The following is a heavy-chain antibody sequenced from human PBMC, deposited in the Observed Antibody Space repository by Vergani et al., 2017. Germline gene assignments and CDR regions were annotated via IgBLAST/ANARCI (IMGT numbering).Heavy chain of an antibody. CDR3: TKDILRGNYGDYVNGFDI. CDR2: IRSKANSYAT. J-gene: IGHJ3*02. D-gene: IGHD4-17*01. CDR1: GFTFSGSA. V-gene: IGHV3-73*01. Sequence: EVQLVESGGGLVQPEGSLKLSCAASGFTFSGSAMHWVRQASGKGLEWVGRIRSKANSYATAYAASVKGRFTISRDNAKKSLYLQMNSLRAEDTALYYCTKDILRGNYGDYVNGFDIWGQGTMVTVSS.